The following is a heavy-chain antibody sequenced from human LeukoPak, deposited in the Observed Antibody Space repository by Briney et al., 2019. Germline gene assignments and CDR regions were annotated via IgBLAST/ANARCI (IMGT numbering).Heavy chain of an antibody. CDR1: GGSFSGYY. J-gene: IGHJ4*02. CDR3: ARGQKYRSGYTVTELGSGYFDY. V-gene: IGHV4-34*01. Sequence: PSETLSLTCAVYGGSFSGYYWSWIRQPPGKGLEWIGEINHSGSTNYNPSLKSRVTISVDTSKNQFSLKLSSVTAADTAVYYCARGQKYRSGYTVTELGSGYFDYWGQGTLVTVYS. CDR2: INHSGST. D-gene: IGHD5-18*01.